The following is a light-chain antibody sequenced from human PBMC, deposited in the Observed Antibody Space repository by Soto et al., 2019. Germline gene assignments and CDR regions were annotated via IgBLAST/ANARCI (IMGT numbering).Light chain of an antibody. Sequence: EIRVTQSPATLSVSPGERATLSCRASQSVGSNLAWYQHKPGQAPRLLVYGASSRATGIPVRFSGSGCGTELTLTINSLQSEDFAVYYCQQYNKWSPATFGQGTRLEIK. CDR2: GAS. CDR3: QQYNKWSPAT. J-gene: IGKJ5*01. CDR1: QSVGSN. V-gene: IGKV3-15*01.